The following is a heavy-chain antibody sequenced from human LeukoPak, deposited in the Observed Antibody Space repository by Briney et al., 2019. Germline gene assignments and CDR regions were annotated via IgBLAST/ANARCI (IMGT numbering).Heavy chain of an antibody. D-gene: IGHD1-26*01. CDR3: ARQSGSYGVYYYYMDV. CDR2: IYYSGST. V-gene: IGHV4-39*01. J-gene: IGHJ6*03. CDR1: GGSISSSSYY. Sequence: SETLSLTCTVSGGSISSSSYYWGWIRQPPGKGLEWIGNIYYSGSTYYNPSLKSRVTISADTSKNQFSLKLSSVTAADTAVYYCARQSGSYGVYYYYMDVWGKGTTVTISS.